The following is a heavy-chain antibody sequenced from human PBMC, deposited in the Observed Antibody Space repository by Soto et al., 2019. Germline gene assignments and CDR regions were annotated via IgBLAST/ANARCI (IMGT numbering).Heavy chain of an antibody. CDR3: ARVINCSSTSCYGGDYYYYMDV. CDR2: IYYSGST. Sequence: SETLPLTCTVSGGSISSYYWSWIRQPPGKGLEWIGYIYYSGSTNYNPSLKSRVTISVDTSKNQFSLKLSSVTAADTAVYYCARVINCSSTSCYGGDYYYYMDVWGKGTTVTVSS. J-gene: IGHJ6*03. V-gene: IGHV4-59*12. D-gene: IGHD2-2*01. CDR1: GGSISSYY.